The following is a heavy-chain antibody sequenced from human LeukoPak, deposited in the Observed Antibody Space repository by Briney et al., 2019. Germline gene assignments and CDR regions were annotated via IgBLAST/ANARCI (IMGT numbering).Heavy chain of an antibody. CDR1: GYTFTGYH. V-gene: IGHV1-2*02. J-gene: IGHJ5*02. CDR3: ARGDKKENLSGPSGYFDP. CDR2: INPNSGGT. Sequence: ASVKVSCKASGYTFTGYHIHRVRQAPGQVLEWMGWINPNSGGTNFGPKFHGRVSMTRDTSVNTVYMELNSLRSDDTAVYYCARGDKKENLSGPSGYFDPWGQGTLVTVSS. D-gene: IGHD3-10*01.